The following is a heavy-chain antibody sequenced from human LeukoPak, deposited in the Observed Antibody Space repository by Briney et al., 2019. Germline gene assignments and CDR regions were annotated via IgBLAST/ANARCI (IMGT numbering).Heavy chain of an antibody. J-gene: IGHJ6*02. V-gene: IGHV1-18*01. CDR3: ARGPYCSSTSCSAYYYYGMDV. D-gene: IGHD2-2*01. CDR2: ISAYNGNT. CDR1: GYTFTSYG. Sequence: EASVKVSCKASGYTFTSYGISWVRQAPGQGLEWMGWISAYNGNTNYAQKLQGRVTMTTDTSTSTAYMELRSLRSDDTAVYYCARGPYCSSTSCSAYYYYGMDVWGQGTTVTVSS.